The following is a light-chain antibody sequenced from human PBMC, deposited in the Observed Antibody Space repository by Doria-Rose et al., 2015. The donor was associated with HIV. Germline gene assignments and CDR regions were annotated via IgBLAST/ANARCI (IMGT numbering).Light chain of an antibody. CDR2: AAS. Sequence: TGDRVTITCRASQGISSYLAWYQQKPGKAPNLLIYAASTLQSGVPSRFGGSGSGADFTLTISCLQSEDFATYYCQQYYSYPRASGQGTRPEI. CDR3: QQYYSYPRA. CDR1: QGISSY. J-gene: IGKJ5*01. V-gene: IGKV1-8*01.